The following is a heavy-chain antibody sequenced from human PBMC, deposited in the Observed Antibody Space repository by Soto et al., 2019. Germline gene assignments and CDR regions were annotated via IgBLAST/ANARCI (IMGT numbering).Heavy chain of an antibody. D-gene: IGHD4-17*01. Sequence: ASVKVSCKASGYTFTSYGISWVRQAPGQGLEWMGWISTYNGNTKYAQKLQGRVTMTTDTSTSTAYMELRSLRSDDTAVFYCARPTVTRVPWYFDLWGRGTLVTVSS. CDR1: GYTFTSYG. J-gene: IGHJ2*01. V-gene: IGHV1-18*01. CDR3: ARPTVTRVPWYFDL. CDR2: ISTYNGNT.